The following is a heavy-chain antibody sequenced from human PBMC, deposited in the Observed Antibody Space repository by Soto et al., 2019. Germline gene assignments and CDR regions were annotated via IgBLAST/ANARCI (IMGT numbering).Heavy chain of an antibody. CDR2: IYYSGST. CDR3: ARDRVEEYSSPTYYYYGMDV. Sequence: ALSLTCTGSDGSISIGGCYWIWIRQHPGNGVEWIGYIYYSGSTYYNPYLKSRVTISVDTSKNQFSLKLSSVTAADTAVYYCARDRVEEYSSPTYYYYGMDVWGQGTTVTVSS. J-gene: IGHJ6*02. D-gene: IGHD6-6*01. V-gene: IGHV4-31*03. CDR1: DGSISIGGCY.